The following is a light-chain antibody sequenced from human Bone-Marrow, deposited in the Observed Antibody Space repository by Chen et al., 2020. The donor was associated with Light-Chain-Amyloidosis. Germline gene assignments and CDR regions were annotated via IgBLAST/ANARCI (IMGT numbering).Light chain of an antibody. Sequence: SYVLTQPSSVSVAPGQTATFTCGGNNIGNKNVHWYQQKPGQAPILVVFDERDRPSGIPERFSGSNSGNTATLTINRVEAGDEADYYCQVWDTTRGVFGGGTKLTVL. CDR1: NIGNKN. CDR3: QVWDTTRGV. CDR2: DER. J-gene: IGLJ3*02. V-gene: IGLV3-21*02.